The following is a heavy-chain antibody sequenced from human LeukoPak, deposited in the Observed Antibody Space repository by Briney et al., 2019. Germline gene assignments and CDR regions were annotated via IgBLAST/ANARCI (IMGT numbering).Heavy chain of an antibody. D-gene: IGHD6-19*01. Sequence: SETLSLTCAVYGGSFSGHYWSWIRQPPGKGLEWIGEINHSGSTNYNPSLKSRVTISVDTSKNQFSLKLSSVTAADTAVYYCARRSSGWFDYWGQGTLVTVSS. CDR2: INHSGST. CDR3: ARRSSGWFDY. V-gene: IGHV4-34*01. J-gene: IGHJ4*02. CDR1: GGSFSGHY.